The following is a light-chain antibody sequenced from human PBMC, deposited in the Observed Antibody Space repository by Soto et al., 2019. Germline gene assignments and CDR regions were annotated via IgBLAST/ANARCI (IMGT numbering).Light chain of an antibody. V-gene: IGKV1-5*03. CDR2: KAS. CDR3: QQYNSYSGIT. J-gene: IGKJ5*01. CDR1: QSISSW. Sequence: EIQMTQSPYTLSASVGDRVTITCRASQSISSWLAWYHQKPGKAPKLLIYKASSLESGVPSRFSGSGSGTDFTLTITSLDPEDFATYYCQQYNSYSGITFGQGTRLEI.